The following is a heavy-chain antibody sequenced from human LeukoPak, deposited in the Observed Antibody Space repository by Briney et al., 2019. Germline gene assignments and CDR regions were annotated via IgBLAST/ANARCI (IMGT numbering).Heavy chain of an antibody. CDR2: ISYDGSNK. CDR3: ARDGEQQLAYYFDY. J-gene: IGHJ4*02. V-gene: IGHV3-30-3*01. Sequence: PGGSLRLSCAASGFTFSSYAMHWVRQAPGKGLEWVAVISYDGSNKYYADSVKGRFTISRDNSKNTLYLQMNSLRAEDTAVYYCARDGEQQLAYYFDYWGQGTLVTVSS. CDR1: GFTFSSYA. D-gene: IGHD6-13*01.